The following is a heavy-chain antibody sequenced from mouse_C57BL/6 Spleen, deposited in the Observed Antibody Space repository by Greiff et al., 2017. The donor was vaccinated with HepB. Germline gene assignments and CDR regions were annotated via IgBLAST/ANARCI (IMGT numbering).Heavy chain of an antibody. J-gene: IGHJ2*01. D-gene: IGHD2-1*01. CDR3: ARRDGNYGFDY. V-gene: IGHV3-1*01. Sequence: EVQLQQSGPGMVKPSQSLSLTCTVTGYSITSGYDWHWIRHFPGNKLEWMGYISYSGSTNYNPSLKSRISITHDTSKNHFFLKLNSVTTEDTATYYCARRDGNYGFDYWGQGTTLTVSS. CDR1: GYSITSGYD. CDR2: ISYSGST.